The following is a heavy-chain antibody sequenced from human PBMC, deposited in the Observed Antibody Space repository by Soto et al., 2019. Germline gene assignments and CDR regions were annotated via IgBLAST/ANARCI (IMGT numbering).Heavy chain of an antibody. CDR1: GFTFSNYG. V-gene: IGHV3-33*01. CDR3: ARVNGYNHNFDY. Sequence: PGGSLRLSCAASGFTFSNYGMHWVRQAPGKGLEWVAVIWYDGSNKYYADSVKGRFTISRDNSKNTLYLQMNSLRAEDTAVYYCARVNGYNHNFDYWGQGTLVTVSS. CDR2: IWYDGSNK. D-gene: IGHD5-12*01. J-gene: IGHJ4*02.